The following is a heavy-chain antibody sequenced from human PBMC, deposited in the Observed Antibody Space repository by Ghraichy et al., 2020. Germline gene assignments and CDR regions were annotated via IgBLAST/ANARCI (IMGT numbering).Heavy chain of an antibody. CDR3: ARRYSGYGNDYYYGMDV. D-gene: IGHD5-12*01. J-gene: IGHJ6*02. CDR1: GGSISSGGYY. CDR2: IYYSGST. V-gene: IGHV4-31*03. Sequence: SETLSLTCTVSGGSISSGGYYWSWIRQHPGKGLEWIGYIYYSGSTYYNPSLKSRVTISVDTSKNQFSLKLSSVTAADMAVYYCARRYSGYGNDYYYGMDVWGQGTTVTVSS.